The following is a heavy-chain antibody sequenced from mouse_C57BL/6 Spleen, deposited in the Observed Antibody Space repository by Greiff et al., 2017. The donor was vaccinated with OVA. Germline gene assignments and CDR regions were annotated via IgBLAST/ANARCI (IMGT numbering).Heavy chain of an antibody. CDR3: ARRKTRTTTVVATPFFDY. CDR2: IYPRDGRT. CDR1: GYTFTSYD. V-gene: IGHV1-85*01. J-gene: IGHJ2*01. D-gene: IGHD1-1*01. Sequence: VQLQQSGPELVKPGASVKLSCKASGYTFTSYDINWVKQRPGQGLEWIGWIYPRDGRTTYNEKFTGTATLTVDPSSSTAYMALHSLTSEDSAVYFCARRKTRTTTVVATPFFDYWGQGTTLTVSS.